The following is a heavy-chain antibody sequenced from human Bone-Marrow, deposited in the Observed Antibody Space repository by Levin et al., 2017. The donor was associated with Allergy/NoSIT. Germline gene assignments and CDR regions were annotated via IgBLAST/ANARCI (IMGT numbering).Heavy chain of an antibody. J-gene: IGHJ5*02. CDR3: ARDRGYTGGNHWFDP. CDR2: ISTSGTTI. CDR1: GFIFSDYY. D-gene: IGHD5-24*01. Sequence: PGGSLRLSCAASGFIFSDYYMSWIRQAPGKGLEWISYISTSGTTISYADSVKGRFTISRDNAKNSLFLHMNSLGVVDTAVYYCARDRGYTGGNHWFDPWGRGTLVTVSS. V-gene: IGHV3-11*01.